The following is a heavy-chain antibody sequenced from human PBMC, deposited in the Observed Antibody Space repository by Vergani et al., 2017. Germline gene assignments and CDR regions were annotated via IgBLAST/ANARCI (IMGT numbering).Heavy chain of an antibody. CDR1: GGSISSSSYY. CDR3: ARNAHYGRSFYYYYYMDV. Sequence: QLQLQESGPGLVKPSETLSLTCTVSGGSISSSSYYWGWIRQPPGKGLEWSGSIYYSWSTYYNPSLKSRVTISVDTSKNQFSLKLSSVTAADTAVYYCARNAHYGRSFYYYYYMDVWGKGTTVTVSS. V-gene: IGHV4-39*01. D-gene: IGHD3-16*01. J-gene: IGHJ6*03. CDR2: IYYSWST.